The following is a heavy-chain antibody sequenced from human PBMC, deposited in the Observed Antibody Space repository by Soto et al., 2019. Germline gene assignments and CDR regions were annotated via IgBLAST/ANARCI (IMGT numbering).Heavy chain of an antibody. V-gene: IGHV3-21*05. J-gene: IGHJ4*02. CDR1: GFTFSSYS. Sequence: GGSLRLSCAASGFTFSSYSMNWVRQAPGKGLEWISFISTSTSDIYYADSVKGRFTISRDSAQNSLYLQMDSLTAEDTAIYYCARDYNYAYDYWGQGTLVTVS. D-gene: IGHD5-18*01. CDR3: ARDYNYAYDY. CDR2: ISTSTSDI.